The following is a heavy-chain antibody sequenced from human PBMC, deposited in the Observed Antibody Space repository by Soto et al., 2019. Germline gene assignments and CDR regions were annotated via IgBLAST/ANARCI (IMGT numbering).Heavy chain of an antibody. CDR2: IYPGDSDT. Sequence: GESLKISCKGSGYSFTSYWIGWVRQMPGKGLEWMGIIYPGDSDTRYSPSFQGQVTISADKSISTAYLQWSSLKASDTAMYYCARHRAAMVFDYYYYMDVWGKGTTVTVSS. D-gene: IGHD5-18*01. CDR3: ARHRAAMVFDYYYYMDV. V-gene: IGHV5-51*01. CDR1: GYSFTSYW. J-gene: IGHJ6*03.